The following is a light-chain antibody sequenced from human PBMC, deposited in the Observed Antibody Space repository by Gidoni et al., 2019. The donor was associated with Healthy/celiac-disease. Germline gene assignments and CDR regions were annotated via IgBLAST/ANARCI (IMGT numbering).Light chain of an antibody. J-gene: IGKJ1*01. CDR1: QTISSNY. CDR2: GAS. Sequence: EIVLTQSPGTLSLSPGERATLSCRASQTISSNYLAWYQQKPGQAPRLLIYGASSRATGIPDRFSGSGSGTDFTLTIRRLEPEDFAVYYCQQYGSSRTFXQXTKVXI. V-gene: IGKV3-20*01. CDR3: QQYGSSRT.